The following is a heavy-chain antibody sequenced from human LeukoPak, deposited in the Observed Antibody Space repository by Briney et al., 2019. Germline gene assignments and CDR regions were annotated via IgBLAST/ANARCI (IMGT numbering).Heavy chain of an antibody. D-gene: IGHD1-26*01. CDR3: ARAPAPTDDYGDY. J-gene: IGHJ4*02. Sequence: GGSLRLSCAASGFTFSSYEMNWVRQAPGKGLEWVSYISSSGSTIYYADSVKGRFTISRDNTKNSLYLQMNSLRAEDTALYYCARAPAPTDDYGDYWGQGTLVTVSS. V-gene: IGHV3-48*03. CDR2: ISSSGSTI. CDR1: GFTFSSYE.